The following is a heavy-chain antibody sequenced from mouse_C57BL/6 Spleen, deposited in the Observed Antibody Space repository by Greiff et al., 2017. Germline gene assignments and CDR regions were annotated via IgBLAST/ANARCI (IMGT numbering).Heavy chain of an antibody. CDR3: TRRAPAWFAD. CDR2: IDPEPGGT. Sequence: VQLQQSGAELVRPGASVTLSCTASGSTFTDYEMHWVKQTPVHGLEWIGAIDPEPGGTAYNQKFKGTAILTADTSSSTAYMELRSLTSEDSAVYDCTRRAPAWFADWGQGTLVTVAA. CDR1: GSTFTDYE. J-gene: IGHJ3*01. D-gene: IGHD3-3*01. V-gene: IGHV1-15*01.